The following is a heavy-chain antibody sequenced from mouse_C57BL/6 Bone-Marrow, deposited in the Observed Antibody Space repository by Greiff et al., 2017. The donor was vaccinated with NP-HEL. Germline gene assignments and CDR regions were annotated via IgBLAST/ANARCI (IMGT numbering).Heavy chain of an antibody. CDR2: IYPGDGDT. D-gene: IGHD4-1*01. V-gene: IGHV1-82*01. CDR1: GYAFSSSW. J-gene: IGHJ2*01. CDR3: TRVRNWDVESFFDY. Sequence: VKLMESGPELVKPGASVKISCKAYGYAFSSSWMNWVKQRPGKGLEWIGRIYPGDGDTNYNGKFKGKATLTADKSSSTAYMQLSSLTSEDSAVYFCTRVRNWDVESFFDYWGQGTTLTVSS.